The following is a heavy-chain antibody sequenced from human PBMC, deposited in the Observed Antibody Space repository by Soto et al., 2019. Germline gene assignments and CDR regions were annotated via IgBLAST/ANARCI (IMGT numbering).Heavy chain of an antibody. CDR2: IDPSDSYT. D-gene: IGHD6-6*01. J-gene: IGHJ5*02. CDR1: VYSFNNYW. CDR3: ARQLYSRSADLNWFDP. Sequence: GESLKISCTGSVYSFNNYWISWVRQMPGKGLEWMGRIDPSDSYTNYSPSFQGHVTISIDKSIGTAYLQWTRLKASDTAMYYCARQLYSRSADLNWFDPWGQGTLVTVSS. V-gene: IGHV5-10-1*01.